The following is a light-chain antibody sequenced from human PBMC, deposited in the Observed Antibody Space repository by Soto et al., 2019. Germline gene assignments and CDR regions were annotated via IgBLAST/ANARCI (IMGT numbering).Light chain of an antibody. CDR1: QSVSSY. CDR3: QQYNNWPPWT. J-gene: IGKJ1*01. V-gene: IGKV3-11*01. CDR2: DAS. Sequence: EIVLTQSPVTLSLSPGERATLSCRASQSVSSYLAWYQQKPGQAPRLLIYDASNRATGIPARFSGSGSGTDFTLTISSLDPEDFAVYYCQQYNNWPPWTFGQGTKVETK.